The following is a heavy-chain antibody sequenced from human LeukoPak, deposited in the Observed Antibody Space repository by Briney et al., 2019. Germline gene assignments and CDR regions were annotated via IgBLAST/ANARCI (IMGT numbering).Heavy chain of an antibody. D-gene: IGHD6-19*01. CDR2: ISYDGSNN. J-gene: IGHJ4*02. Sequence: GGSLRLSCAASGFTFSSYSMNWVRQAPGKGLEWVAVISYDGSNNYYADSVKGRFTISRDNSKNTLYLQMNSLRADDTAVYYCARDVWTGVAVSDYWGQGTLVTVSS. CDR3: ARDVWTGVAVSDY. CDR1: GFTFSSYS. V-gene: IGHV3-30*03.